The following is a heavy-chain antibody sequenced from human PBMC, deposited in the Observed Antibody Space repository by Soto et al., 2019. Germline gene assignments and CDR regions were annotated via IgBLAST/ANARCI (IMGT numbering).Heavy chain of an antibody. D-gene: IGHD5-12*01. CDR2: IYYSGST. V-gene: IGHV4-59*01. J-gene: IGHJ4*02. CDR3: ARDVATIRILDY. Sequence: PSETLSLTCTVSGGSISSYYWSWIRQPPGKGLEWIGYIYYSGSTNYNPSLKSRVTISVDTSKNQFSLKLSSVTAADTAVYYCARDVATIRILDYWGQGTLVTVSS. CDR1: GGSISSYY.